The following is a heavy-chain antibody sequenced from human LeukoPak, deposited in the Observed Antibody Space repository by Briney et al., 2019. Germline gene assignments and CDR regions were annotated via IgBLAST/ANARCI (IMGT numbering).Heavy chain of an antibody. CDR2: IYWNDDK. D-gene: IGHD3-9*01. J-gene: IGHJ5*02. CDR3: AHSIYGLRYFDWLLFVPGANNWFDP. V-gene: IGHV2-5*01. Sequence: SGPTLVNPTQTLTLTCTFSGFSLSTSGVGVGWIRQPPGKALEWLALIYWNDDKRYSPSLKSRLTITKDTSKNQVVLTMTNMDPVDTATYYCAHSIYGLRYFDWLLFVPGANNWFDPWGQGTLVTVSS. CDR1: GFSLSTSGVG.